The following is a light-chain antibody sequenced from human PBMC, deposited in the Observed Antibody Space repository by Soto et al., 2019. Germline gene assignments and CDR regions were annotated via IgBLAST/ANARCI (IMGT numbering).Light chain of an antibody. CDR3: SSYTSSSPSDV. J-gene: IGLJ1*01. CDR1: SSDVGGYNY. V-gene: IGLV2-14*01. CDR2: DVS. Sequence: QSVLTQPASVSGSPGQSITISCTGTSSDVGGYNYVSWYQQHPGKATKLMIYDVSNRPSGVSNRFSGSKSGNTASLTISGLQAEDEAEYYCSSYTSSSPSDVFGTGTKLTVL.